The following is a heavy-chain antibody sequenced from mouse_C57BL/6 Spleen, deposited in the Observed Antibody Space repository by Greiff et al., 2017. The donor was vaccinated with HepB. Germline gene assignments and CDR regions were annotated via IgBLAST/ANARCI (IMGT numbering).Heavy chain of an antibody. Sequence: EVKLMESGAELVRPGASVKLSCTASGFNIKDDYMHWVKQRPEQGLEWIGWIDPENGDTEYASKFQGKATITADTSSNTAYLQLSSLTSEDTAVYYCTTFPITTVVATGYFDYWGQGTTLTVSS. CDR3: TTFPITTVVATGYFDY. CDR1: GFNIKDDY. V-gene: IGHV14-4*01. J-gene: IGHJ2*01. CDR2: IDPENGDT. D-gene: IGHD1-1*01.